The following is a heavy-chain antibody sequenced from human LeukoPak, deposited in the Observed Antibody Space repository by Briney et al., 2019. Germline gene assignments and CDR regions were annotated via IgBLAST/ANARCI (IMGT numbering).Heavy chain of an antibody. Sequence: GGSLRLSCAASGFTFTNYAMSWVRRAPGRGLEWVSNISPGGSTNYADSVKGRFTISRDNYKNTMYLQMNSLRAEDTAVYYCAKRSGSGGPFDYWGQGILVTVSS. V-gene: IGHV3-23*01. D-gene: IGHD3-10*01. J-gene: IGHJ4*02. CDR3: AKRSGSGGPFDY. CDR2: ISPGGST. CDR1: GFTFTNYA.